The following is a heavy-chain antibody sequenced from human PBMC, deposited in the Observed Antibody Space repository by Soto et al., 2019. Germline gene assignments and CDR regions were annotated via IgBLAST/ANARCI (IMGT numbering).Heavy chain of an antibody. CDR2: VSAYTDDP. CDR1: GNTFTNFG. V-gene: IGHV1-18*01. J-gene: IGHJ5*02. Sequence: QGQLVQSGAEVKKPGASVMVSCTASGNTFTNFGVTWVRQAPGQGLEWMGWVSAYTDDPNYAQKFQGRVTMTIDTSTSTAYLDLRSLTSDDTAVYYCARVIPGAEAWFDPWGQGTLVTVSS. CDR3: ARVIPGAEAWFDP. D-gene: IGHD2-2*01.